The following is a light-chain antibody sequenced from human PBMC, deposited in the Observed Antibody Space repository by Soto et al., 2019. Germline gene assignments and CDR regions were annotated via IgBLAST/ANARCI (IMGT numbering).Light chain of an antibody. J-gene: IGLJ2*01. V-gene: IGLV2-23*01. CDR1: SSDVGSYNL. CDR2: EGS. Sequence: QSVLTQPASVSGSPGQSITISCTGTSSDVGSYNLVSWYQQHPGKAPKLMIYEGSKRPSGVSNHFSGSKSGNTASLTISGLQAEDEADYYCCSYAGSSTFVVFGGGTKVTVL. CDR3: CSYAGSSTFVV.